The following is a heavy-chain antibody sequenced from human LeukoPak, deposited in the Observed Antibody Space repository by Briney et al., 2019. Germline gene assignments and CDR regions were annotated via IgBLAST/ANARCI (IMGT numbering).Heavy chain of an antibody. Sequence: GGSLRLSCAASGFTFSSYDMHWVRQATGKGLEWVSAIGTAGDTYYPGSVKGRFTISRETATNSLYLQMNSMRAGDTAVYYCARGLRSGIAGAGSGMDVWGQGTTVTVSS. CDR2: IGTAGDT. J-gene: IGHJ6*02. CDR1: GFTFSSYD. CDR3: ARGLRSGIAGAGSGMDV. D-gene: IGHD6-13*01. V-gene: IGHV3-13*01.